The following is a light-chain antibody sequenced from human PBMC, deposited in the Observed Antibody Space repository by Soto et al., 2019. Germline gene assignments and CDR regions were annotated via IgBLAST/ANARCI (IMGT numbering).Light chain of an antibody. V-gene: IGKV1-5*03. CDR3: QQYINYSWT. J-gene: IGKJ1*01. Sequence: DIPMTQSPSTLSASVGDTVTITCRASRSISTWLAWYQQKPGQVPKLLIYKASNLQSGVPSRFSGSGSGTEFTLTISSLQPDDFATYYCQQYINYSWTFGQGTKVEIK. CDR2: KAS. CDR1: RSISTW.